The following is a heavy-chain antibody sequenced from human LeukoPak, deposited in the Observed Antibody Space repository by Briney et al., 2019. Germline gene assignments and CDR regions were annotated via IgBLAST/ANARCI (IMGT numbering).Heavy chain of an antibody. V-gene: IGHV3-7*01. J-gene: IGHJ4*02. CDR3: ARAVRMTMVRGVSFYFDY. D-gene: IGHD3-10*01. CDR2: IMQDGGEQ. Sequence: GGSLRLSCAASGFTFSSYWMCWVRQAPGKGLEWVANIMQDGGEQYYVDSVKGRFTISRDNAKTSLYLQMNSLRAQDTPVYYCARAVRMTMVRGVSFYFDYGREGTLVSVS. CDR1: GFTFSSYW.